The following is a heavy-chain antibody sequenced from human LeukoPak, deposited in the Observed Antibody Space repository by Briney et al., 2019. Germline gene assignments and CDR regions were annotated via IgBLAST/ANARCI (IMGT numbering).Heavy chain of an antibody. CDR3: ATSYSSGWYPGSFDY. D-gene: IGHD6-19*01. J-gene: IGHJ4*02. Sequence: SETLSLTCTVSGGSISSYYWSWIRQPPGKGLEWIGYIYYSGSTNYNPSLKSRVTISVDTSKNQFSLKLSSVTAADTAVYYCATSYSSGWYPGSFDYWGQGTLVTVSS. CDR2: IYYSGST. V-gene: IGHV4-59*01. CDR1: GGSISSYY.